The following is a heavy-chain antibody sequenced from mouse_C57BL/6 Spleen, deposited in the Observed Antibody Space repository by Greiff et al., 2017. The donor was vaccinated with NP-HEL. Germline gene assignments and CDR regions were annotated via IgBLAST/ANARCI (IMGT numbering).Heavy chain of an antibody. Sequence: VQLQQPGAELVMPGASVKLSCKASGYSFTIYWMHWVKQRPGQGLEWIGEIDPSDNYTNYNQKFKGKSTLTVDKSSSTAYMQLSSLTSEDSAVYYCARGGLPFAYWGQGTLVTVTA. J-gene: IGHJ3*01. CDR3: ARGGLPFAY. V-gene: IGHV1-69*01. CDR1: GYSFTIYW. D-gene: IGHD3-1*01. CDR2: IDPSDNYT.